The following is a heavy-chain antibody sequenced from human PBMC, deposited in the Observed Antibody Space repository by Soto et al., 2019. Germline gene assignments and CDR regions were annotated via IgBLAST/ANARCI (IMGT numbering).Heavy chain of an antibody. J-gene: IGHJ6*02. CDR2: IKSKTDGGTT. D-gene: IGHD2-21*02. V-gene: IGHV3-15*07. CDR3: TTGDPAVTDYYYYGMDV. Sequence: PGGSLRLSCAASGFTFSNAWMNWVRQAPGEGLEWVGRIKSKTDGGTTDYAAPVKGRFTISRDDSKNTLYLQMNSLKTEDTAVYYCTTGDPAVTDYYYYGMDVWGQGTTVTVSS. CDR1: GFTFSNAW.